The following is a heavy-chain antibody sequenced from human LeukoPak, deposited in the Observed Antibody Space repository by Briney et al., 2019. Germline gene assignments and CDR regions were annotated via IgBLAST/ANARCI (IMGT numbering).Heavy chain of an antibody. J-gene: IGHJ4*02. V-gene: IGHV1-8*03. Sequence: GASVKVSCKASGYTLTSYDLNWVRQATGHGLEWMGWMNPNSGNTGYAQKFQGRVTITRNTSISTAYMELSSLRSEDTAVYYCARGQYGGATPFDYWGQGTLVTVSS. CDR2: MNPNSGNT. D-gene: IGHD4-23*01. CDR3: ARGQYGGATPFDY. CDR1: GYTLTSYD.